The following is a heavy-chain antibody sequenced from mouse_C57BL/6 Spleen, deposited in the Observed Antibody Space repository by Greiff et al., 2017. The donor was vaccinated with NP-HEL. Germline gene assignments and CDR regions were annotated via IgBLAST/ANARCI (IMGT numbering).Heavy chain of an antibody. V-gene: IGHV1-52*01. CDR1: GYTFTSYW. CDR2: IDPSDSET. Sequence: VQLQQPGAELVRPGSSVKLSCKASGYTFTSYWMHWVKQRPIQGLEWIGNIDPSDSETHYNQKFKDKATLTVDKSSSTAYMQLSSLTSEDSAVYDCARSGRYDDAVWGFGDWGQGTTLTVAS. D-gene: IGHD2-4*01. J-gene: IGHJ2*01. CDR3: ARSGRYDDAVWGFGD.